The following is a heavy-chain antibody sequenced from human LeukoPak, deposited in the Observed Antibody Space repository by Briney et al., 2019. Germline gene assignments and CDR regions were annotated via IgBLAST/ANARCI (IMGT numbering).Heavy chain of an antibody. CDR1: GFTFSSHC. CDR3: AKDYEWVCVY. J-gene: IGHJ4*02. Sequence: GGTLRLFCAASGFTFSSHCMSGVRQAPGKWLECVSAITYNGGSTYYADSLKGRFTISRDNSKNTLYLPMQSLRAEDTAVYYCAKDYEWVCVYWGQGTLVTVSS. V-gene: IGHV3-23*01. D-gene: IGHD3-3*01. CDR2: ITYNGGST.